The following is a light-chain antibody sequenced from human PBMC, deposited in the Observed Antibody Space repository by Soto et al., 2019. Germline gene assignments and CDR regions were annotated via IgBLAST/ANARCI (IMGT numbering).Light chain of an antibody. CDR1: SSDVGSYNL. CDR2: EVS. V-gene: IGLV2-23*02. Sequence: QSALTQPASVSGSPGQSITISCTGTSSDVGSYNLVSWYQQHPGKAPKLMIYEVSKRPSGVCNRFSGSKSGNTASLTRSGLHAEDEADYYCCSYAGSSTPLIFGTGTKLTVL. CDR3: CSYAGSSTPLI. J-gene: IGLJ1*01.